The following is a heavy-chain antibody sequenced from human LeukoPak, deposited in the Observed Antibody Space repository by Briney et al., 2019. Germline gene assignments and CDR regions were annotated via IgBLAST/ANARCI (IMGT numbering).Heavy chain of an antibody. D-gene: IGHD5-24*01. Sequence: PSVKVSCKTSGYTFNNYYIHWLRQAPGQTLEWMGWINPNIGCTYYVPKFQGRVTMTRDKSISTAFMELNSLRPDDTAIYYCARLGADGFYWFDPWGQGTVITVSS. V-gene: IGHV1-2*02. CDR3: ARLGADGFYWFDP. CDR1: GYTFNNYY. J-gene: IGHJ5*02. CDR2: INPNIGCT.